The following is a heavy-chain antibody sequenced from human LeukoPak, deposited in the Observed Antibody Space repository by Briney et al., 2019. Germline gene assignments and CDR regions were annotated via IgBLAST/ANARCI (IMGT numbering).Heavy chain of an antibody. D-gene: IGHD3-10*01. Sequence: PSETLSLTCTVSGGSISSGGYYWSWIRQHPGKGLEWIGYIYYSGSTYYNPSLKSRVTISVDTSKNQFSLKLSSVTAADTAVYYCARFDGYGSGSYNYYFDYWGQGTLVTVSS. CDR2: IYYSGST. CDR3: ARFDGYGSGSYNYYFDY. V-gene: IGHV4-31*03. J-gene: IGHJ4*02. CDR1: GGSISSGGYY.